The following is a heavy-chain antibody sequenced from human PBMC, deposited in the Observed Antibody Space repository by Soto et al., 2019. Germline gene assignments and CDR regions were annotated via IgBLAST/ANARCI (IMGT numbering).Heavy chain of an antibody. J-gene: IGHJ6*02. CDR2: ITFSGNTV. V-gene: IGHV3-11*01. CDR1: GFTFSDSY. CDR3: ARVSWREKYGMDV. Sequence: KPGGSLRLSCAASGFTFSDSYMSWIRQAQGKGLEWISYITFSGNTVYYADSLKGRFTISRDNAKNSLYLQMNRLRAEDTAVYYCARVSWREKYGMDVWGQGTTVTVSS.